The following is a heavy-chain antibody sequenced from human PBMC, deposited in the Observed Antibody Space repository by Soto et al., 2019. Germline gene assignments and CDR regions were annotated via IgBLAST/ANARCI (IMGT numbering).Heavy chain of an antibody. Sequence: GGSLRLSCAASGLTFSSYAMHWVRQAPGKGLEWVAVISYDGSNKYCADSVKGRFTISRDNSKNTLYLQMNSLRAEDTAVYYCARDVVIGVYSSYGMDVWGQATTVTVSS. D-gene: IGHD3-22*01. V-gene: IGHV3-30*01. CDR3: ARDVVIGVYSSYGMDV. J-gene: IGHJ6*02. CDR1: GLTFSSYA. CDR2: ISYDGSNK.